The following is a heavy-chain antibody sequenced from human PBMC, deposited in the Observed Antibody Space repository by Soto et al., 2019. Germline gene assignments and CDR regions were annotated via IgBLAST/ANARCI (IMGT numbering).Heavy chain of an antibody. CDR3: VHYLDDSCYCYVFPVF. Sequence: SGPTLVNPTQTLTLTCTFSGFSLSTRRVGMGWIRQPPGKALEWLGIIYWDDDERYSPSLKSRLTIIKDTPKNQVVLTMINVDLVDIVIYYCVHYLDDSCYCYVFPVFWGKGTLVTVSS. V-gene: IGHV2-5*02. D-gene: IGHD3-22*01. J-gene: IGHJ4*02. CDR1: GFSLSTRRVG. CDR2: IYWDDDE.